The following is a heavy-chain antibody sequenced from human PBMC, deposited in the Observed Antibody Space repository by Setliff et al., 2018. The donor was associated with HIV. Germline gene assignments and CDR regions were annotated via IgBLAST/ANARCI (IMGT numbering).Heavy chain of an antibody. CDR3: ARDVAVASFFNY. Sequence: PGGSLRLSCAASGFTFSSYGMHWVRQAPGKGLEWVAFIRYDGSDKHYVESVRGRFTISRDNSKKTLYLQMNRLRAEDTAVYYCARDVAVASFFNYWGQGTLVTVSS. CDR1: GFTFSSYG. V-gene: IGHV3-30*02. J-gene: IGHJ4*02. CDR2: IRYDGSDK. D-gene: IGHD6-19*01.